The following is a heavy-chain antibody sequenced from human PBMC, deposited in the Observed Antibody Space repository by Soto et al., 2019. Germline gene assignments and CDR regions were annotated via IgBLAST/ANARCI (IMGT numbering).Heavy chain of an antibody. Sequence: SLTCTVSGGPMSEYFWSWIRQPPGKGLEWIGYIYYSGSTNYNPSLKSRVTISVDTSKNQFSLKLSSVTAADTAVYYCARLPPGIAVGFDYWGQGTLVTVSS. CDR3: ARLPPGIAVGFDY. V-gene: IGHV4-59*01. D-gene: IGHD6-19*01. J-gene: IGHJ4*02. CDR2: IYYSGST. CDR1: GGPMSEYF.